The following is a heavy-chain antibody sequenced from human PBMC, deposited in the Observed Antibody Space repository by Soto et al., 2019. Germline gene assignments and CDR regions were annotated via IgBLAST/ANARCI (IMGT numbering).Heavy chain of an antibody. V-gene: IGHV1-69*01. D-gene: IGHD1-26*01. CDR2: IIPIFGTA. Sequence: QVQLVQSGAEVKKPGSSVKVSCKASGGTFSSYSINWVRQAPGQGLEWMGEIIPIFGTANYAPKFQGRVTITADESTSTAYMALSSLRSDDTAVYYCARDGGRHSGGIDYWGHGTLVNVSS. J-gene: IGHJ4*01. CDR1: GGTFSSYS. CDR3: ARDGGRHSGGIDY.